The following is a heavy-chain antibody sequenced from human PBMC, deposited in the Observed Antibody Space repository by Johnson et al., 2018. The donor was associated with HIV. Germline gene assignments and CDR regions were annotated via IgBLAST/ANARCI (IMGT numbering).Heavy chain of an antibody. Sequence: VQLVESGGGLVQPGGSLRLSCAASGFTFSSYWMSWVRQAPGKGLEWVANIKQDGSEKYYVDSVKGRFTISRDNAKNSLYLQRNSLRAEDTAVYYCAREFSFTPEAFDIWGQGTMVTVSS. CDR2: IKQDGSEK. CDR3: AREFSFTPEAFDI. CDR1: GFTFSSYW. J-gene: IGHJ3*02. D-gene: IGHD1-14*01. V-gene: IGHV3-7*01.